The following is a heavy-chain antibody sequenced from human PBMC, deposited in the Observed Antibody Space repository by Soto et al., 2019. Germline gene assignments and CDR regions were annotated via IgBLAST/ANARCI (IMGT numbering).Heavy chain of an antibody. CDR2: IHYSGDS. Sequence: PSETLSLTCTVIGDFVSSNNYYWSWIRQRPGKGLEWIGYIHYSGDSYDNPSLTSRITMSMDVSKNQFSLNLRSVTAADTAIYYCARDVNDSSGSQGFDYWGQGTLVTVSS. CDR1: GDFVSSNNYY. CDR3: ARDVNDSSGSQGFDY. V-gene: IGHV4-31*03. J-gene: IGHJ4*02. D-gene: IGHD3-22*01.